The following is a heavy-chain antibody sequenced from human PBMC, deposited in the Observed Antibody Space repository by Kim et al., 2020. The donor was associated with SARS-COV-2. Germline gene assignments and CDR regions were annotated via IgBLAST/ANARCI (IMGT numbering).Heavy chain of an antibody. CDR3: ARGNYDSSGYYGDY. D-gene: IGHD3-22*01. CDR1: GGTFSSYA. CDR2: IIPILGIA. Sequence: SVKVSCKASGGTFSSYAISWVRQAPGQGLAWMGRIIPILGIANYAQKFQGRVTITADKSTSTAYMELSSLRSEETAGYYCARGNYDSSGYYGDYWGQG. V-gene: IGHV1-69*04. J-gene: IGHJ4*02.